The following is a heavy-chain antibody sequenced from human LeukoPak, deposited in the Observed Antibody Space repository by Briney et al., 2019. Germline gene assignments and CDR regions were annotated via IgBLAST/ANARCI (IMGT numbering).Heavy chain of an antibody. CDR3: ARDPYSGGYGDYYYYYMDL. CDR2: ISSSGSTI. CDR1: GFTFSDYY. Sequence: GGSLRLSCAASGFTFSDYYMSWIRQAPGKGLEWVSYISSSGSTIYYADSVKGRFTISRDNAKNSLYLQINSLRAEDTAVYYCARDPYSGGYGDYYYYYMDLWGQGTTVTISS. D-gene: IGHD1-26*01. J-gene: IGHJ6*03. V-gene: IGHV3-11*04.